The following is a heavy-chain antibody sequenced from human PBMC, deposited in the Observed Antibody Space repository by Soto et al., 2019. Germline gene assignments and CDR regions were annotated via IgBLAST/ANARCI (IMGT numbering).Heavy chain of an antibody. V-gene: IGHV1-69*13. CDR1: GYIFTSLA. CDR2: INPIFGTA. J-gene: IGHJ3*02. D-gene: IGHD6-19*01. Sequence: SVKVSCKASGYIFTSLAMHWVRQAPGQRLEWMGWINPIFGTANYAQKFQGRVTITADESTSTAYMELSSLRSEDTAVYYCARAFKGIAVAGDAFDIWGQGTMVTVSS. CDR3: ARAFKGIAVAGDAFDI.